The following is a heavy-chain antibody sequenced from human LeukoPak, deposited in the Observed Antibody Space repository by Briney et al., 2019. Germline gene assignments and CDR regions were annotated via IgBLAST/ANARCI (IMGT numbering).Heavy chain of an antibody. J-gene: IGHJ4*02. V-gene: IGHV3-48*04. CDR3: ARTYDFWSGHFDY. D-gene: IGHD3-3*01. CDR1: GFTFSSYS. Sequence: GGSLGLSCAASGFTFSSYSMNWVRQAPGKGLEWVSYISSSSSTIYYADSVKGRFTISRDNAKNSLYLQMNSLRAEDTAVYYCARTYDFWSGHFDYWGQGTLVTVSS. CDR2: ISSSSSTI.